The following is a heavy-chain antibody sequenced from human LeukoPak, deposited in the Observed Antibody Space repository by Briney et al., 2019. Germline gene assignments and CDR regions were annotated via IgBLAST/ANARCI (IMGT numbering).Heavy chain of an antibody. CDR3: ANLARPLDY. CDR2: IGSDGSNK. CDR1: GFTFSTYG. J-gene: IGHJ4*02. V-gene: IGHV3-30*02. Sequence: PGGSLRLSCAASGFTFSTYGMHWVRQAPGKGLEWVAFIGSDGSNKYYADSVKGRFTISRDNSKNTLYLQMTSLKPEDTAVYYCANLARPLDYWGQGALVTVSS. D-gene: IGHD6-6*01.